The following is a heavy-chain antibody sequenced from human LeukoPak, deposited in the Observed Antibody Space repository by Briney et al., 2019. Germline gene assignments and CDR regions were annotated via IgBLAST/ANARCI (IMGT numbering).Heavy chain of an antibody. J-gene: IGHJ4*02. Sequence: GGSLRLSCAVSGFTFSSYAMSWVRQAPGKGLEWVSAISDSGGSTHYADSVKGRFTISRDNSKNTLYVQMNSLRAEDTAVYYCARKKSSGYYYPFDYWGQGTLVTVSS. CDR1: GFTFSSYA. D-gene: IGHD3-22*01. CDR3: ARKKSSGYYYPFDY. CDR2: ISDSGGST. V-gene: IGHV3-23*01.